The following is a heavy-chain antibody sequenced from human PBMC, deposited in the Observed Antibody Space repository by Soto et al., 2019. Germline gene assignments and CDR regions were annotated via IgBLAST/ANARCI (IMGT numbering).Heavy chain of an antibody. CDR3: AREGAGYYGSGSSNPFFDL. J-gene: IGHJ2*01. CDR1: GFTFSSYT. D-gene: IGHD3-10*01. V-gene: IGHV3-48*01. CDR2: ISISSSTI. Sequence: EVQLVESGGGLVLPGGSLRLSCAASGFTFSSYTMNWVRQAPGKGLQWVSYISISSSTIYYADSVKGRFTISRDNAKNSLYLQMNSLRAENTAVYYCAREGAGYYGSGSSNPFFDLWGRGTLVTVSS.